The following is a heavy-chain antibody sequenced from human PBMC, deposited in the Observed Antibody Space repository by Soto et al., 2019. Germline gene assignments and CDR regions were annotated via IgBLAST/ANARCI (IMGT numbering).Heavy chain of an antibody. V-gene: IGHV1-8*01. D-gene: IGHD3-9*01. Sequence: QVQLVQSGAEVKKPGASVKVSCKASGYTFTSYDINWVRQATGQGLEWMGWMNPNSGNTGYAQKFQGRVTMTRNTSISKAYMELSSLRSEDTAVYYCARGAYYDILTGYYTNYGMDVWGQGTTVTVSS. CDR2: MNPNSGNT. CDR1: GYTFTSYD. CDR3: ARGAYYDILTGYYTNYGMDV. J-gene: IGHJ6*02.